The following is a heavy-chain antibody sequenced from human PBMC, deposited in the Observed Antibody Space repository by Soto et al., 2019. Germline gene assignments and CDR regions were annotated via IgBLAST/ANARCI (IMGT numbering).Heavy chain of an antibody. Sequence: AGESLKISCKASGYTFSNYWITWVRQMPGKGLEWMGIIYPRDSDSKYSPAFQGQVTFSVDKSIDTAYLQWTSLEASDTAIYFCARKFAPEFFDSWGQGTLVTVSS. V-gene: IGHV5-51*01. CDR1: GYTFSNYW. D-gene: IGHD3-10*01. CDR2: IYPRDSDS. J-gene: IGHJ4*02. CDR3: ARKFAPEFFDS.